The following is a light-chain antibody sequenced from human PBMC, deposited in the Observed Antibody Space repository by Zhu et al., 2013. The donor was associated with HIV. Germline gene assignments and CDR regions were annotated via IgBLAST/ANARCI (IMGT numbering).Light chain of an antibody. V-gene: IGKV3-15*01. CDR2: GAS. J-gene: IGKJ4*01. CDR3: QQYINWPPLT. CDR1: QSVDNK. Sequence: EIVMTQSPATLSVSPGERAXLSCRASQSVDNKLAWYQQKPGQAPRLLIYGASTRATGIPARFSGSGSGTEFTLTISSLQSEDFAVYYCQQYINWPPLTFGGGPRWRSN.